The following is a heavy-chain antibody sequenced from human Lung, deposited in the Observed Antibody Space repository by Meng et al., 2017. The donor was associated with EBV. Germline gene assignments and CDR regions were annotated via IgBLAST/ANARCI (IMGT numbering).Heavy chain of an antibody. CDR2: INPHSGAT. CDR1: GYNFIAYY. J-gene: IGHJ4*02. V-gene: IGHV1-2*06. CDR3: VRANLGSADY. D-gene: IGHD7-27*01. Sequence: QGQPMLAGAEVKKPGASVKVSCKASGYNFIAYYLHWVRQAPGQGLEYMGRINPHSGATIYAQRFQGRVTMTRDTSINTAYMELSSLRSDDTAIYYCVRANLGSADYWGQGTLVTVSS.